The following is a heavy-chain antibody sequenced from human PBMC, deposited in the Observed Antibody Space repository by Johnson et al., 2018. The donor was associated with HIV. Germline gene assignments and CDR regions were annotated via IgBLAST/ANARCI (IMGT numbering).Heavy chain of an antibody. CDR1: GFTFDHYV. J-gene: IGHJ3*02. D-gene: IGHD3-22*01. CDR2: MGWNDGTT. V-gene: IGHV3-20*04. Sequence: EVQLVESGGGVVRPGGSLRLSCAASGFTFDHYVMTWVRQIPGKGLEWVCGMGWNDGTTGYADSVKGRFTISRDNAKNSMYLQMNSLRANDTALYYCARAIDYSAISGYLATMGDAFDIWGQGTMVTVSS. CDR3: ARAIDYSAISGYLATMGDAFDI.